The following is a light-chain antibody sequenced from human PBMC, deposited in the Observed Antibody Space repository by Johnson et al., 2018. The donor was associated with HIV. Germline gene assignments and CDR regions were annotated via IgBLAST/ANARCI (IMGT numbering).Light chain of an antibody. Sequence: QSVLTQPPSVSAAPGQKVTISCSGSTYNIGNNYVSWYQQLPGTAPKLLIYDNNKRPSGIPDRFSGSKSGTSATLGITGLQTGDEADYYCGTWDNSLNTGAVFGPGTKVTVL. CDR2: DNN. J-gene: IGLJ1*01. CDR1: TYNIGNNY. CDR3: GTWDNSLNTGAV. V-gene: IGLV1-51*01.